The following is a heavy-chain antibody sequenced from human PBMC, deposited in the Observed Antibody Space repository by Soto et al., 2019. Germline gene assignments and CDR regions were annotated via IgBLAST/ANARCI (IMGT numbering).Heavy chain of an antibody. D-gene: IGHD3-3*01. CDR2: ISSSGSTI. V-gene: IGHV3-48*03. Sequence: EVQLVESGGGLVQPGGSLRLSCAASGFTFSSYEMNWVRQAPGKGLGWVSYISSSGSTIYYADSVKGRFTISRDNAKKSLYLQMNSLRAEDTAVYYCARGGITIFGVVPPYYYYGMDVWGQGTTVTVSS. CDR1: GFTFSSYE. CDR3: ARGGITIFGVVPPYYYYGMDV. J-gene: IGHJ6*02.